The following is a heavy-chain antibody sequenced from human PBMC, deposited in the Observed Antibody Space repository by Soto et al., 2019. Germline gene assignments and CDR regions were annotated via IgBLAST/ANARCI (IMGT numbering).Heavy chain of an antibody. CDR2: IYYGGST. Sequence: QLQLRESGPGLVRPSETLSLTCTVSGGDVTSSRYYWAWLRQTPGKGLEWIATIYYGGSTYSSASLKSRVTISIDTSKNQFSLKMTSVTAADTAVYFCATMEPHKDFWSANYYFAYWGQGTLVTVSS. CDR3: ATMEPHKDFWSANYYFAY. J-gene: IGHJ4*02. D-gene: IGHD3-3*01. CDR1: GGDVTSSRYY. V-gene: IGHV4-39*01.